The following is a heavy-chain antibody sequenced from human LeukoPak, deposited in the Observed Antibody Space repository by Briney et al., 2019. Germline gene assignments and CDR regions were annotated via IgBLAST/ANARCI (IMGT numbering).Heavy chain of an antibody. V-gene: IGHV4-59*08. J-gene: IGHJ4*02. CDR3: ARHIRGAYYYFDY. CDR2: IFHTGST. Sequence: KPSETLSLTCTVSGGSISSNYWSWIRQPPGKGLEWIGYIFHTGSTNYNPSLKSRVTISVDTSKNQFPLKLNSVTAADTAVYYCARHIRGAYYYFDYWGQGTLVTVSS. D-gene: IGHD3-10*01. CDR1: GGSISSNY.